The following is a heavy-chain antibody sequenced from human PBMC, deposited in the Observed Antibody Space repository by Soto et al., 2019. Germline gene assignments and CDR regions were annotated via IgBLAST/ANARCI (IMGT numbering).Heavy chain of an antibody. V-gene: IGHV4-59*12. CDR1: GDSISSYY. D-gene: IGHD2-8*01. J-gene: IGHJ5*01. Sequence: SETLSLTCTVSGDSISSYYWSWIRQPPGKGLEWIGYIYYSGSTNYNPSLKSRVTISVDTSKNQFSPKLSSVTAADTAVYYCARLIGNSWLDSWGQGTLVTVSS. CDR3: ARLIGNSWLDS. CDR2: IYYSGST.